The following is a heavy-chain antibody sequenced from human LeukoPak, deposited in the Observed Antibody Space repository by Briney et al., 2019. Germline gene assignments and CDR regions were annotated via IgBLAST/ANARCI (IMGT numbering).Heavy chain of an antibody. CDR2: IYYSGST. V-gene: IGHV4-39*01. CDR1: GGSISSSSYY. Sequence: TSETLSLTCTVSGGSISSSSYYWGWIRQPPGKGLEWIGSIYYSGSTYYNPSLMSRVTISVDTSKNQFSLKLSSVTAADTAVYYCARLRPLSCSSTSCYIGIGSYFDYWGQGTLVTVSS. J-gene: IGHJ4*02. D-gene: IGHD2-2*02. CDR3: ARLRPLSCSSTSCYIGIGSYFDY.